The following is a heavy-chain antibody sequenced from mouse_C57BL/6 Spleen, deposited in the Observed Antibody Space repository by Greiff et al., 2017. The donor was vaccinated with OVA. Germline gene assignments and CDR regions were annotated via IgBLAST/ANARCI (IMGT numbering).Heavy chain of an antibody. J-gene: IGHJ2*01. D-gene: IGHD2-13*01. CDR3: ARRDYSQYYFDY. CDR2: IYPGSGST. Sequence: QVQLQQSGAELVKPGASVKMSCKASGYTFTSYWITWVKQRPGQGLEWIGDIYPGSGSTNYNEKFKSKATLTVDTSSSTAYMQLSSLTSEDSAVYYCARRDYSQYYFDYWGQGTTLTVSS. CDR1: GYTFTSYW. V-gene: IGHV1-55*01.